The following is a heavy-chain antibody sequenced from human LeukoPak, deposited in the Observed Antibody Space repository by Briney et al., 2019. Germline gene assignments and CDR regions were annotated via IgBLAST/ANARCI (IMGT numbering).Heavy chain of an antibody. Sequence: GGSLRLSCAASGFTFSDYYMSWIRQSPGKGLEWVSYISSSGSTIYHADSVKGRFTISRDNAKNSLYLQMNSLRAEDTAVYYCARKIVGAAFYFDYWGQGTLVTVSS. V-gene: IGHV3-11*01. D-gene: IGHD1-26*01. CDR3: ARKIVGAAFYFDY. CDR2: ISSSGSTI. J-gene: IGHJ4*02. CDR1: GFTFSDYY.